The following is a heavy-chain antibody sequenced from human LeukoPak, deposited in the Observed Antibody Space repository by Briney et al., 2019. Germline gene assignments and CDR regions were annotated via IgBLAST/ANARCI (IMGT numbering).Heavy chain of an antibody. Sequence: GGSLRLSCAASGFIFSDYNMHWVRQVPGKGLEWVSIISGDGGRTSYADSVKGRDTISRDNSKNSLYLQMNSLRTEDTAFYYCAKDVSGSIDSWGQGTLVTVSS. CDR1: GFIFSDYN. CDR3: AKDVSGSIDS. CDR2: ISGDGGRT. J-gene: IGHJ4*02. D-gene: IGHD5/OR15-5a*01. V-gene: IGHV3-43*02.